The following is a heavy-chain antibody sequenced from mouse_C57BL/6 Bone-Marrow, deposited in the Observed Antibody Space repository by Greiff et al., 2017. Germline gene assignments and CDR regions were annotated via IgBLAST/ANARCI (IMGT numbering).Heavy chain of an antibody. V-gene: IGHV1-58*01. Sequence: VHVKQSGAELVRPGSSVKMSCKTSGYTFTSYGINWVKQRPGQGLEWIGYIYIGNGYTEYNEKFKGKATLTSDTSSSTAYMQLSSLTSEDSAIYFCARSGGWLLTFMDYWGQGTSVTVSS. J-gene: IGHJ4*01. CDR2: IYIGNGYT. D-gene: IGHD2-3*01. CDR1: GYTFTSYG. CDR3: ARSGGWLLTFMDY.